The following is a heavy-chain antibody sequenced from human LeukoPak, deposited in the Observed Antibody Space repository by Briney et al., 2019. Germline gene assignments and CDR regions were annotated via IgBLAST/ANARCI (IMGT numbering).Heavy chain of an antibody. V-gene: IGHV3-49*04. Sequence: GGSLRLSCTLSGFTFGDYAMSWVRQAPGKGLEWVGVIRSKTYGGTTEYAASVKGRFSISGDDSKSIAYLQMNSLKTEDTAVYYCTGEVTYSRGWAFDYWGQGTLVTVSS. CDR3: TGEVTYSRGWAFDY. J-gene: IGHJ4*02. CDR2: IRSKTYGGTT. D-gene: IGHD6-19*01. CDR1: GFTFGDYA.